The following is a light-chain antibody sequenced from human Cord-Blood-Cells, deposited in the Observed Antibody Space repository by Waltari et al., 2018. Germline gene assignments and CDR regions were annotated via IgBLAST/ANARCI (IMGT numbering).Light chain of an antibody. CDR2: GAS. J-gene: IGKJ1*01. V-gene: IGKV3-20*01. CDR3: QQYGSSPRT. CDR1: QSVSSSY. Sequence: EIVLTPSPGTLSLSPGDRATLPCRASQSVSSSYLAWYQQKPGQAPRLLIYGASSRATGIPDRFSGSGSGTDFTLTISRLEPEDFAVYYCQQYGSSPRTFGQGTKVEIK.